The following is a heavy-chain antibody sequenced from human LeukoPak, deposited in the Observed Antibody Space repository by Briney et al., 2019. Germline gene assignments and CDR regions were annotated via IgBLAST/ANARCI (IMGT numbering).Heavy chain of an antibody. CDR3: ARSNSYGYVRTMDV. V-gene: IGHV3-11*01. CDR1: GFTFSDYY. J-gene: IGHJ6*02. Sequence: GGSLRLSCVASGFTFSDYYMNWIRQAPGKGLEWASYITTIGSTIYYIDSVKGRFTISRDNAKNSLYLQMNSLRAEDTAVYYCARSNSYGYVRTMDVWGQGTTVTVSS. D-gene: IGHD5-18*01. CDR2: ITTIGSTI.